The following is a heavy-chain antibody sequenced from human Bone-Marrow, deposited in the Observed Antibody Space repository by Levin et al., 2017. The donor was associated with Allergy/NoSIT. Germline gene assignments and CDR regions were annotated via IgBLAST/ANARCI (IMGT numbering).Heavy chain of an antibody. CDR2: IRPSGDTT. J-gene: IGHJ4*02. Sequence: GGSLRLSCAASGFTFSSSAMDWVRLAPGEGLQWVSAIRPSGDTTYYAESVKGRFTISRDNSRNTAYLQMNHLRVEDTAKYYCAKETGGSGWYTVDYWGRGTLVTVS. V-gene: IGHV3-23*01. CDR1: GFTFSSSA. D-gene: IGHD6-13*01. CDR3: AKETGGSGWYTVDY.